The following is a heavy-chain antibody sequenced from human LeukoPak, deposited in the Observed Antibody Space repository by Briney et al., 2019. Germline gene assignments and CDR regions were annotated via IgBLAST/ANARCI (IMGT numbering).Heavy chain of an antibody. J-gene: IGHJ4*02. CDR3: ARGKGYFDY. CDR2: IYYSGTT. CDR1: GGSISDYY. Sequence: SETLSLTCTVSGGSISDYYWSWIRQSPGKGLEWIGYIYYSGTTNYNPSLKSRVTISVDTSKNQFSLKLSSVTAADTAVYYCARGKGYFDYWGQGTLVTVSS. V-gene: IGHV4-59*01.